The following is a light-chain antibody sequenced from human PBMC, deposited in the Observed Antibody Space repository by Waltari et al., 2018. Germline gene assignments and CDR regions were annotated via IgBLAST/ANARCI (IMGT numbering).Light chain of an antibody. Sequence: EIVLTQSPGTLSLSPGESATLSGRTSQSVTRALAWYQQKPGQAPMLLIYGASNRATGIPDRFSGSGSGTDFSLTISSLEPEDFAVYYCQHYLRLPVTFGQGTKVEVK. J-gene: IGKJ1*01. CDR3: QHYLRLPVT. V-gene: IGKV3-20*01. CDR1: QSVTRA. CDR2: GAS.